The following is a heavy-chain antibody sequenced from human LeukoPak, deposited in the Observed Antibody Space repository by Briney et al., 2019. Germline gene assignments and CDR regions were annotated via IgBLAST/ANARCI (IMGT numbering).Heavy chain of an antibody. CDR2: IKQDGSEK. CDR1: GFTFSSYW. V-gene: IGHV3-7*03. D-gene: IGHD6-25*01. Sequence: TGGSLRLSCAASGFTFSSYWMNWVRQAPGKGLEWVAIIKQDGSEKYYVDSVKGRFTISRDNAKNSLFLQMNTLRPEDTAVYHCAKVTGRRRAPPDYWGQETLVTVSS. J-gene: IGHJ4*02. CDR3: AKVTGRRRAPPDY.